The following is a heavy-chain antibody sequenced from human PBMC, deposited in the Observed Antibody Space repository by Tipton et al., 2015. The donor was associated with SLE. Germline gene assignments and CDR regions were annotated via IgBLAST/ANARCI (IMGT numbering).Heavy chain of an antibody. Sequence: TLSLTCAVSGGSISSGGYYWSWIRQPPGKGLEWIGYIYYSGSTNYNPSLKSRVTISVDTSKNQFSLKLSSVTAADTAVYYCARGGDEYFQHWGQGTLVTVSS. CDR1: GGSISSGGYY. V-gene: IGHV4-61*08. J-gene: IGHJ1*01. CDR3: ARGGDEYFQH. CDR2: IYYSGST.